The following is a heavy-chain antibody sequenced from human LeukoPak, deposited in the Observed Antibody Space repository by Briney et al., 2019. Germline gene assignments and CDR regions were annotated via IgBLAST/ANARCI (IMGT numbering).Heavy chain of an antibody. CDR1: GGSISSYY. D-gene: IGHD6-13*01. Sequence: SETLSLTCTVSGGSISSYYWSWIRQPPGKGLEWIGYIYYSGSTNYNPSLKSRVTISVDTSKNQFSLKLGSVTAADTAVYYCARAAAYNLDHWGQGTLVIVSS. CDR3: ARAAAYNLDH. V-gene: IGHV4-59*01. CDR2: IYYSGST. J-gene: IGHJ4*02.